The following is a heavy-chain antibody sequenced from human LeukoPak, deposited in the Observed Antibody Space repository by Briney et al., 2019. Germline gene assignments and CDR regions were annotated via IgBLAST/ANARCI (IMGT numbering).Heavy chain of an antibody. CDR2: IIPIFGTA. CDR3: ARDPDPWGPFDI. CDR1: GGTFSSYA. D-gene: IGHD3-16*01. V-gene: IGHV1-69*05. Sequence: SVKVSCKASGGTFSSYAISWVRQAPGQGLEWMGRIIPIFGTANYAQKFQGRVTITTDESTSTAYMEPSSLRSEDTAVYYCARDPDPWGPFDIWGQGTMVTVSS. J-gene: IGHJ3*02.